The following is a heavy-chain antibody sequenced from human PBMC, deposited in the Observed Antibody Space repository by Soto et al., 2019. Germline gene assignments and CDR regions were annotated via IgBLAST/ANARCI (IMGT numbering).Heavy chain of an antibody. CDR3: ARYRPLGGYSSSWYTRYYYGMDV. CDR1: GGSFSGYY. J-gene: IGHJ6*02. Sequence: SATLSLTCAVYGGSFSGYYWSWIRQPPGKGLEWIGEINHSGSTNYNPSLKSRVTISVDTSKNQFSLKLSSVTAADTAVYYCARYRPLGGYSSSWYTRYYYGMDVWGQGTTVTAP. V-gene: IGHV4-34*01. CDR2: INHSGST. D-gene: IGHD6-13*01.